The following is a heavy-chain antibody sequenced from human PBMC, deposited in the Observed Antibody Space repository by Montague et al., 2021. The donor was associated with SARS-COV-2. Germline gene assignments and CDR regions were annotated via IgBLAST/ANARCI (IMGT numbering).Heavy chain of an antibody. V-gene: IGHV4-4*02. Sequence: SETLSLTCGVSGGSISSSHWWNWGRPPPGKGLEWIGEIYHSGSTXXNPSLKNRVIISIDKSKNQFSLKLGAVTAEDTAVYYCPTGPPSGLSVSGFDYWGQGTPVTVSS. D-gene: IGHD2/OR15-2a*01. CDR3: PTGPPSGLSVSGFDY. J-gene: IGHJ4*02. CDR1: GGSISSSHW. CDR2: IYHSGST.